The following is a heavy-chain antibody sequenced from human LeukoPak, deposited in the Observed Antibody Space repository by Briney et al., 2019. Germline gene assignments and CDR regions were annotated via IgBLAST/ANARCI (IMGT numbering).Heavy chain of an antibody. CDR2: ITGSDGDT. Sequence: PGGSLRLSCAASGFTFNNYDMSWVRQVPGEGLEWVSDITGSDGDTYYADSVKGRFTISRDISKNTLYLQMNSLRAEDTAVYYCAKRFDYWGQGTLVTVSS. CDR1: GFTFNNYD. V-gene: IGHV3-23*01. J-gene: IGHJ4*02. CDR3: AKRFDY.